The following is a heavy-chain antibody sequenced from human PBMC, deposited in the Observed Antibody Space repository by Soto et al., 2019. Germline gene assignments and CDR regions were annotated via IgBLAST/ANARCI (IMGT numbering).Heavy chain of an antibody. V-gene: IGHV4-31*03. Sequence: QVQLQESGPGLVKPSQTLSLTCTVSGGSISSGDYYWTWIRQHPGKVLEWIGYIYDSRSTYYNPTLKSRLTLSVDTSKNQFSLKLSSVSAADTAVYYFARERTDATGVFGMDVWGQGTTVTVSS. J-gene: IGHJ6*02. CDR3: ARERTDATGVFGMDV. CDR2: IYDSRST. D-gene: IGHD2-15*01. CDR1: GGSISSGDYY.